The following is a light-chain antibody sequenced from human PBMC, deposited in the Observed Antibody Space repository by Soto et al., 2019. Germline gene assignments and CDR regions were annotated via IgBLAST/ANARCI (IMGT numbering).Light chain of an antibody. CDR1: QTVLYNSNNKNN. V-gene: IGKV4-1*01. J-gene: IGKJ2*01. Sequence: DFVMTQAPDSLAVSLGERATINCKSSQTVLYNSNNKNNLGWFQQKPGHPPKLLIYGASTRASGVPDRFSGSGSGTDFSLTISSLQYEDFAVYYCQQYNNWPMYTFGEGTKLEIK. CDR3: QQYNNWPMYT. CDR2: GAS.